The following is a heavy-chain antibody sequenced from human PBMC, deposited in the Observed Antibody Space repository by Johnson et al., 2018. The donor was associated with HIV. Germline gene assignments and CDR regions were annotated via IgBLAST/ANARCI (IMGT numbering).Heavy chain of an antibody. J-gene: IGHJ3*02. CDR1: GFTFSSYD. V-gene: IGHV3-30*03. CDR2: ITYDGTKK. Sequence: QVQLVESGGGVVQPGRSLRVSCGASGFTFSSYDMHWVRQAPGKGLEWVAVITYDGTKKYFADSVKGRFNISRDNSKNTLYLQMNSVRPEDAAVYYCAREGGDCSSTSCYQDAFDIWGQGTMVTVSS. CDR3: AREGGDCSSTSCYQDAFDI. D-gene: IGHD2-2*01.